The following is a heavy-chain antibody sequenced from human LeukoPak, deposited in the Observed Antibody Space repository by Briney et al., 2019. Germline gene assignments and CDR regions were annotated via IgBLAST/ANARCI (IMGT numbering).Heavy chain of an antibody. D-gene: IGHD3-22*01. J-gene: IGHJ4*02. Sequence: QPGRSLRLSCTASGFTFGDYAMSWFRQAPGKGLEWVGFIRSKAYGGTTEYAASVKGRFTISRDDSKSIAYLQMNSLKTEDTAVYYCTSSSYYDSSGYSLNFDYWGQGTLVTVSS. CDR3: TSSSYYDSSGYSLNFDY. CDR2: IRSKAYGGTT. CDR1: GFTFGDYA. V-gene: IGHV3-49*03.